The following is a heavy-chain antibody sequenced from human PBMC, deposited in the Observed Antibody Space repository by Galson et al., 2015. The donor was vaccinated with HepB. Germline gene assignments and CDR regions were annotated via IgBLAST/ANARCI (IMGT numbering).Heavy chain of an antibody. Sequence: SLRLSCAASGFTFSSYAMHWVRQAPGKGLEWVAVISYDGSNKYYADSVKGRFTISRDNSKNTLYLQMNSLRAEDTAVYYCARVFVTVGELLPPGDYWGQGTLVTVSS. CDR3: ARVFVTVGELLPPGDY. J-gene: IGHJ4*02. CDR1: GFTFSSYA. CDR2: ISYDGSNK. D-gene: IGHD1-26*01. V-gene: IGHV3-30*04.